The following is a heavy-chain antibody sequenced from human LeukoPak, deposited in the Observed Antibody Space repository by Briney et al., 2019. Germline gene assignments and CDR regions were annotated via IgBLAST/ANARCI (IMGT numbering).Heavy chain of an antibody. CDR3: ATVRGCGGDCYYIDY. CDR2: IWYDGSNK. D-gene: IGHD2-21*02. V-gene: IGHV3-33*01. Sequence: GGSLRLSCAASGFTFRSYGMHWVRQAPGKGLEWVAIIWYDGSNKYYADSVKGRITISRDNSKNTLYLQMNSLRAEDTAVYYCATVRGCGGDCYYIDYWGQGTLVTVSS. CDR1: GFTFRSYG. J-gene: IGHJ4*02.